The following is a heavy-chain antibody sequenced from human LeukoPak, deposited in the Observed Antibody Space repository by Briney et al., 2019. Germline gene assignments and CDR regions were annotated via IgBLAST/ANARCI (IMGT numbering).Heavy chain of an antibody. CDR2: ISGSGGTT. CDR3: ARAGGNNYYYYFVD. D-gene: IGHD3-22*01. CDR1: GITFASHA. Sequence: GGSLRLSCAASGITFASHAMIWVRQAPGKGLEWVSAISGSGGTTYSADSVKGRFTISRDNSKNTLYLQMSSLRAEDTAVYHCARAGGNNYYYYFVDWGQGTLVTVSS. J-gene: IGHJ4*02. V-gene: IGHV3-23*01.